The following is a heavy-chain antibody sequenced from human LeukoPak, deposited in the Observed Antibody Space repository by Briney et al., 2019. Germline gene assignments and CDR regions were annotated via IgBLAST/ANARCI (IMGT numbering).Heavy chain of an antibody. CDR3: ASTISAVTVADPRDPFDI. CDR2: IYGGDIT. V-gene: IGHV3-53*01. J-gene: IGHJ3*02. D-gene: IGHD6-19*01. Sequence: GGSLRLSCAATGFTLSHNYVNWVRQAQGKGLEWVSVIYGGDITYYADSVEGRFTISRDNSKNTLHLQMNSLRAEDTAVYYCASTISAVTVADPRDPFDIWGQGTVVTVSS. CDR1: GFTLSHNY.